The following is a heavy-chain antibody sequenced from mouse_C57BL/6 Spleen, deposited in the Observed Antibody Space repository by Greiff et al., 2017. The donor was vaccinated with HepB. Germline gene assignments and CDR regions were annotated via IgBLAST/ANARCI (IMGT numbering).Heavy chain of an antibody. J-gene: IGHJ3*01. CDR1: GYSITSGYY. CDR3: ARAGVYYDYDGAWFAY. D-gene: IGHD2-4*01. Sequence: EVKLMESGPGLVKPSQSLSLTCSVTGYSITSGYYWNWIRQFPGNKLEWMGYISYDGSNNYNPSLKNRISITRDTSKNQFFLKLNSVTTEDTATYYCARAGVYYDYDGAWFAYWGQGTLVTVSA. CDR2: ISYDGSN. V-gene: IGHV3-6*01.